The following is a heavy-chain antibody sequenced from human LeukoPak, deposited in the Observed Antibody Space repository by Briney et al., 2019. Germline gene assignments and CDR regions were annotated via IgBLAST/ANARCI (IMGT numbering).Heavy chain of an antibody. Sequence: ASVKVSCKASGYTFTGYYMHWGRQPPGQGLEWMGCSNPNTGGTNYAQNFQGRVTMTRDTSIRTAYMELSRLRSAHTAVYYCARSKVVVAAKVFDYWGQGTLVTVSS. CDR1: GYTFTGYY. CDR3: ARSKVVVAAKVFDY. D-gene: IGHD2-15*01. V-gene: IGHV1-2*02. CDR2: SNPNTGGT. J-gene: IGHJ4*02.